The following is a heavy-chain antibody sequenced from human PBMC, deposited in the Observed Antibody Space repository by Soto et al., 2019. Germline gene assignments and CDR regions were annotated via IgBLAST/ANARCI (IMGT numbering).Heavy chain of an antibody. CDR3: AKDDYAAGLDA. D-gene: IGHD6-13*01. CDR2: IFYLGSS. V-gene: IGHV4-39*02. Sequence: KPSETLSLTCTVSGDSIISSDFYWGWVRQPPGKGLEWIGSIFYLGSSYYNPSLKSRVTMSVDTSKNQFSLRLRSVTAADTALYYCAKDDYAAGLDAWGRGTLVTVSS. J-gene: IGHJ5*02. CDR1: GDSIISSDFY.